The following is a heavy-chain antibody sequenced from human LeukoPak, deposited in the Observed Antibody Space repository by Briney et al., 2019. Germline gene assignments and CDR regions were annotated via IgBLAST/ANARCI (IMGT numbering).Heavy chain of an antibody. CDR1: GYTFTSYA. D-gene: IGHD3-16*02. CDR2: IIPILGIA. V-gene: IGHV1-69*04. J-gene: IGHJ4*02. Sequence: SVKVSCKASGYTFTSYAISWVRQAPGQGLEWMGRIIPILGIANYAQKFQGRVTITADKSTSTAYMELSSLRSEDTAVYYCASPQGVRYYDYVWGSYRPDYFDYWGQGTLVTVSS. CDR3: ASPQGVRYYDYVWGSYRPDYFDY.